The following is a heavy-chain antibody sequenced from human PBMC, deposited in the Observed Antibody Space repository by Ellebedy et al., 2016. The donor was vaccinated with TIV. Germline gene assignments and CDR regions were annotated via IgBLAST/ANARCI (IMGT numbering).Heavy chain of an antibody. CDR3: ARDLPGLQHGLDY. CDR2: MSGTATYI. CDR1: KIDFSKYI. V-gene: IGHV3-21*01. J-gene: IGHJ4*02. Sequence: GGSLRLSXTTSKIDFSKYIMNWVRQAPGAGLEWVSSMSGTATYIYYADSVKGRFSISRDDAKNSLYLLMNSLRAEDTAVYYCARDLPGLQHGLDYWGQGTLVTVSS. D-gene: IGHD4-11*01.